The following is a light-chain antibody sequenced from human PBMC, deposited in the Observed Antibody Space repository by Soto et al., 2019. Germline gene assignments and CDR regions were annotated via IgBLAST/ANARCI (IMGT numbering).Light chain of an antibody. J-gene: IGLJ3*02. Sequence: QSALTQPASVSGSPGQSITISCTGTSGDVGSYNFVSWYQHHPGKAPKLIIYEVSNRPSGVSNRFSGSKSGNTASLTISGLQAEDGSDYYCTSYTSSTNLVVFGGGTKVTVL. CDR1: SGDVGSYNF. V-gene: IGLV2-14*01. CDR2: EVS. CDR3: TSYTSSTNLVV.